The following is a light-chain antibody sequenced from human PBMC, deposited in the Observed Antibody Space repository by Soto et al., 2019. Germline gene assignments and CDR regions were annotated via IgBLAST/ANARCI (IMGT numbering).Light chain of an antibody. CDR3: QQYYYSPIT. J-gene: IGKJ2*01. CDR2: WAS. V-gene: IGKV4-1*01. CDR1: QSVLFSSNNKNY. Sequence: DIVMTQSPDSLAVSLGERATINCKSSQSVLFSSNNKNYLAWYQQKPGQPPKLLIYWASARESGVPERFSGSGSGTDFTLTISSLQAEDVAVYHRQQYYYSPITFGQGTKLEIK.